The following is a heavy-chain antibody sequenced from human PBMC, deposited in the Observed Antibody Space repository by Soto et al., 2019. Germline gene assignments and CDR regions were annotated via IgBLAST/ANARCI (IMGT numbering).Heavy chain of an antibody. Sequence: PGGSLRLSCAATGFTVDNNYMSWVRQAPGKGLEWVSIIYPGYSTYYADSVKGRFTISRDNSKNTLYLQMNSLRAEDTAVYYCARAGKSRSWNYFNYWGQGTLVTVSS. CDR2: IYPGYST. CDR3: ARAGKSRSWNYFNY. V-gene: IGHV3-53*01. D-gene: IGHD6-13*01. CDR1: GFTVDNNY. J-gene: IGHJ4*02.